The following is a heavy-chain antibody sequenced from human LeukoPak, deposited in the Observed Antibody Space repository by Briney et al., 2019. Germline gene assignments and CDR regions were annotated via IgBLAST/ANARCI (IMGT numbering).Heavy chain of an antibody. Sequence: SVKVSCKASGGTFSSYAISWVRQAPGQGLEWMGRIIAIFGTANYAQKFQGRVTITTDESTSTAYMELSSLRSEDTAVYYCARSSSSWYGVDYWGQGTLVTVSS. CDR3: ARSSSSWYGVDY. CDR2: IIAIFGTA. V-gene: IGHV1-69*05. D-gene: IGHD6-13*01. J-gene: IGHJ4*02. CDR1: GGTFSSYA.